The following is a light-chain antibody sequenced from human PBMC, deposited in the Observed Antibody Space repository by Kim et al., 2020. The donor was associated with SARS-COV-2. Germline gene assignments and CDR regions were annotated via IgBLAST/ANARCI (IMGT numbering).Light chain of an antibody. J-gene: IGKJ2*01. Sequence: SASVGDTITITCRASQGISNHLAWFQLRPGKAPKSLIFAASRLQSGVPSRFSGSGTDTHFTLTISGLQPEDFATYFCQEYNSYPHTFGQGTKLEI. CDR2: AAS. CDR1: QGISNH. CDR3: QEYNSYPHT. V-gene: IGKV1-16*01.